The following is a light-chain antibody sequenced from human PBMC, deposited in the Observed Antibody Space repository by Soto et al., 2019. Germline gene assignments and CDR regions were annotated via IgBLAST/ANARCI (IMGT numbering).Light chain of an antibody. Sequence: DIQMTQSPSTVSASVGDRVTITCLASQSISSWLAWYQQKPGKAPKLLIYDASSLESGVPSRFSGSGSGTEFTLTISSLQPDDFATYYCQQYNSYSFTFGQGTKVDIK. V-gene: IGKV1-5*01. CDR3: QQYNSYSFT. CDR2: DAS. CDR1: QSISSW. J-gene: IGKJ3*01.